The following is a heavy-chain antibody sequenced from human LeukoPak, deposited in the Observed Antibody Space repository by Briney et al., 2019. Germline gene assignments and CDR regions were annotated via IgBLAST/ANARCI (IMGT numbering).Heavy chain of an antibody. CDR3: ASDYGADYYYYMDV. J-gene: IGHJ6*03. Sequence: SETLSLTCTVSGGSISSGSYYWSWIRQPAGKGLEWIGRIYTSGSTNYNPSLKSRVTISVDTSKNQFSLKLSSVTAADTAVYYCASDYGADYYYYMDVWGKGTTVTISS. V-gene: IGHV4-61*02. CDR1: GGSISSGSYY. CDR2: IYTSGST. D-gene: IGHD4-17*01.